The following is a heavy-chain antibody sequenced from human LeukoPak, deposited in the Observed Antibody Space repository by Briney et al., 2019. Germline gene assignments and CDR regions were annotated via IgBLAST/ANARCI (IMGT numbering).Heavy chain of an antibody. CDR3: ARVREVGATIGYYGMDV. J-gene: IGHJ6*02. Sequence: PGGSLRLSCAASGFTFSSYAMHWVRQAPGKGLEWVAVISYDGSNKYYADSVKGRFTISRGNSKNTLYLQMNSLRAEDTAVYYCARVREVGATIGYYGMDVWGQGTTVTVSS. V-gene: IGHV3-30-3*01. CDR1: GFTFSSYA. CDR2: ISYDGSNK. D-gene: IGHD1-26*01.